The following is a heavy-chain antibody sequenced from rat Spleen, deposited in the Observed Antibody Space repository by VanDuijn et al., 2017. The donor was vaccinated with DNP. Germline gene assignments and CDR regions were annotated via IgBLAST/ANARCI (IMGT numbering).Heavy chain of an antibody. Sequence: EVQLVESGGDLVQPGRSLKLSCVASGFTFNNYWMTWIRQVPGKGLEWVASITSSGGSTYYPDSVKGRFTISRDNAKNTLYLQMNSLRSEDTATYYCATPGDYWGQGVMVTVSS. CDR3: ATPGDY. J-gene: IGHJ2*01. CDR1: GFTFNNYW. D-gene: IGHD1-4*01. CDR2: ITSSGGST. V-gene: IGHV5-31*01.